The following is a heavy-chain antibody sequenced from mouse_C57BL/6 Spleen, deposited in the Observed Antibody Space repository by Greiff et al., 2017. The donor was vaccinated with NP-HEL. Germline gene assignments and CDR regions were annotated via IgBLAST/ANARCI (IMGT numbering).Heavy chain of an antibody. CDR3: AKRVEGYFDY. CDR2: INPSTGGT. V-gene: IGHV1-42*01. J-gene: IGHJ2*01. CDR1: GYSFTGYY. Sequence: EVQLQQSGPELVKPGASVKISCKASGYSFTGYYMNWVKQSPEKSLEWIGEINPSTGGTTYNQKFKAKATLTVDKSSSTAYMQLKSLTSEDSAVYYCAKRVEGYFDYWGQGTTLTVSS.